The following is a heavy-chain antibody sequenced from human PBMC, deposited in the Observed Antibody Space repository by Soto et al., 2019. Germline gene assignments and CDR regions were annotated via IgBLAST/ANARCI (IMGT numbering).Heavy chain of an antibody. V-gene: IGHV3-53*01. J-gene: IGHJ6*02. CDR3: VRDFGSSSEGGMDV. CDR2: IYSGGIT. CDR1: GFTVSSNY. D-gene: IGHD6-6*01. Sequence: GGSLRLSRAASGFTVSSNYMSWVRQAPGKGLEWVSVIYSGGITFYADSVKGRFTISRDNSKNTLYLQMNNLRGEDTAVYYCVRDFGSSSEGGMDVWGQGTTVIVYS.